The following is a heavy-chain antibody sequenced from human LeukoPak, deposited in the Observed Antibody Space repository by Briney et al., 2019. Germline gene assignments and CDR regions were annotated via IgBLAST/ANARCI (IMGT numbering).Heavy chain of an antibody. J-gene: IGHJ6*02. V-gene: IGHV4-59*08. Sequence: SEALSLTCTVSGGSISSYYWSWIRQPPGKGLEWIGYIYYSGSTNYNPSLKSRVTISVDTSKNQFSLKLSSVTAADTAVYYCARQAPAATYGMDVWGQGTTVTVSS. CDR3: ARQAPAATYGMDV. CDR1: GGSISSYY. D-gene: IGHD2-2*01. CDR2: IYYSGST.